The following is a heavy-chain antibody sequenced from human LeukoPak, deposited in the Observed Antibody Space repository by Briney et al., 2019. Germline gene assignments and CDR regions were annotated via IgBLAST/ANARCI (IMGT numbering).Heavy chain of an antibody. Sequence: SETLSLTCTVSGGSISSGSYYWSWIRQPAGKGLEWIGRIYTSGSTNYNPALKSRVTISVDTSKNQFSLKLSSVTAADTAVYYCARVRGALVYNWFDPWGQGTLVTVSS. D-gene: IGHD1-26*01. CDR1: GGSISSGSYY. CDR2: IYTSGST. J-gene: IGHJ5*02. V-gene: IGHV4-61*02. CDR3: ARVRGALVYNWFDP.